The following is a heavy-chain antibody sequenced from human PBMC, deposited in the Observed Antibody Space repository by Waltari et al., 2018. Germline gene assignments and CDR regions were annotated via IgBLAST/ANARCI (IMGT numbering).Heavy chain of an antibody. CDR2: VSYNGAT. Sequence: QLQLQESGPGLLKPSETLSLTCSVSGGSIITDRHYWGGIRQPPGQGLEWIGTVSYNGATYSSPSLKSRVTLSRDTSKNQLSLTLGSVTATDTAVYYCATYIGASIGTAAFDVWGQGTLVSVSS. V-gene: IGHV4-39*01. CDR1: GGSIITDRHY. D-gene: IGHD5-12*01. J-gene: IGHJ3*01. CDR3: ATYIGASIGTAAFDV.